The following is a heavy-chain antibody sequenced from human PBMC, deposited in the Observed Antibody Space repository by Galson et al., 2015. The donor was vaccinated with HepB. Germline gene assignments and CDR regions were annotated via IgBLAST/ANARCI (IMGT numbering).Heavy chain of an antibody. V-gene: IGHV1-2*04. CDR2: INPNSGGT. Sequence: SVKVSCKASGYTFTGYYMHWVRQAPGQGLEWMGWINPNSGGTNYAQKFQDWVTMTRDTSISTAYMELSRLRSDDTAVYYCARLTIFGVVSRGSDGMDVWGQGTTVTVSS. CDR1: GYTFTGYY. D-gene: IGHD3-3*01. CDR3: ARLTIFGVVSRGSDGMDV. J-gene: IGHJ6*02.